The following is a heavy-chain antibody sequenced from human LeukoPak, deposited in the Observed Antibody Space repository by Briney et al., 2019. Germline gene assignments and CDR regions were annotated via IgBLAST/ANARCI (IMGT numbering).Heavy chain of an antibody. J-gene: IGHJ4*02. D-gene: IGHD4-23*01. CDR2: ISSSGSTI. V-gene: IGHV3-11*01. CDR1: GFTLSDYY. Sequence: GGSLRLSRAASGFTLSDYYMSWIRPAPGKGLEWVSYISSSGSTIYYADSVKGRFTISRDNSKSTLYLQMNSLRAEDTAVCYCARRAGGYSHPYDYWGQGTLVTVSS. CDR3: ARRAGGYSHPYDY.